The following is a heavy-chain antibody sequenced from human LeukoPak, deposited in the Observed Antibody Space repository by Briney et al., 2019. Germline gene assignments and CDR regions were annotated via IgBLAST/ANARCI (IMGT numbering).Heavy chain of an antibody. CDR1: GFTFSSYA. J-gene: IGHJ4*02. Sequence: GGSLRLSCAASGFTFSSYAMSWVRQAPGKGLEWVSAISGSGGSTYYADSVKGRFTISRDNAKNSLYLQMNSLRAEDTAVYYCASEPYGSGSYDHHFDYWGQGTLVTVSS. CDR2: ISGSGGST. V-gene: IGHV3-23*01. D-gene: IGHD3-10*01. CDR3: ASEPYGSGSYDHHFDY.